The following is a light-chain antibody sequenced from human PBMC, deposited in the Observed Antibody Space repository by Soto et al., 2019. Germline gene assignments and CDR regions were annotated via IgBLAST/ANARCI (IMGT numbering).Light chain of an antibody. Sequence: QSALTQPASVSGSPGQSITISCTGTSSDVGSHNLVSWYQQHPGQAPKLMIYEVTKRPLGVSTRFSASKSGNTASLTISGLQAEDDADYYCCSYGGSSAVFGGGTQPTVL. V-gene: IGLV2-23*02. CDR3: CSYGGSSAV. CDR2: EVT. CDR1: SSDVGSHNL. J-gene: IGLJ7*01.